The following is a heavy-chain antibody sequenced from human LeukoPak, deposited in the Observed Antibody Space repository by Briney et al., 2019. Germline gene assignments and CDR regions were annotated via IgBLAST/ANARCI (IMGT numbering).Heavy chain of an antibody. V-gene: IGHV1-18*04. CDR1: GYTFTSYG. Sequence: ASVKVSCKASGYTFTSYGISWVRQAPGQGLEWMGWISAYNGNTNYAQKLQGRVTMTTDTSTSTAYMELRSLRSDDTAVYYCARDRSEGSRVPAASVYWGQATLVTVSS. J-gene: IGHJ4*02. CDR2: ISAYNGNT. D-gene: IGHD2-2*01. CDR3: ARDRSEGSRVPAASVY.